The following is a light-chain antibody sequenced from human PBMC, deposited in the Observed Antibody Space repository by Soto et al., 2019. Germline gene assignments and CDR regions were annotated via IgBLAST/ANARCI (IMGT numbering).Light chain of an antibody. Sequence: QSALTQPASVSGSPGQSITIFCTGTSSDVGAYNYVSWYQQHLGKAPKVIIYDVTKRPSGVSDRFSGSKSGNTASLTISGLQAEDEADYYCTSYTTTTAHVFGGGTKVTVL. CDR2: DVT. CDR1: SSDVGAYNY. J-gene: IGLJ2*01. CDR3: TSYTTTTAHV. V-gene: IGLV2-14*03.